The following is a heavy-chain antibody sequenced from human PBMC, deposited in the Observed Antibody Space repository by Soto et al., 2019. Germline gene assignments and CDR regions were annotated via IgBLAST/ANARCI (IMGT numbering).Heavy chain of an antibody. D-gene: IGHD4-17*01. CDR1: GYTFTSYA. CDR2: INAGNGNT. CDR3: ASGSYGGEFDC. V-gene: IGHV1-3*05. J-gene: IGHJ5*01. Sequence: QVQLVQSGAEEKKPGASVKVSCKASGYTFTSYAMHWVRQAPGQRLEWMGWINAGNGNTKYSQKLQGRVTITRDTSASTDYMVLSSLGSEETVVYYCASGSYGGEFDCWGQGTLVTVSS.